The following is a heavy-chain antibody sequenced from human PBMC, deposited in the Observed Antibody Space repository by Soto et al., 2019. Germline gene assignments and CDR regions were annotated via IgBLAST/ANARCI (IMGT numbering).Heavy chain of an antibody. D-gene: IGHD5-12*01. V-gene: IGHV4-39*01. CDR1: GGSISSSSYY. J-gene: IGHJ5*02. Sequence: SETLSLTCTVSGGSISSSSYYWGWIRQPPGKGLEWIGSIYYSGSTYYNPSLKSRVTISVDTSKNQFSLKLSSVTAADTAVYYCARQIVATISTGWFDPCGQGTLVTVSS. CDR2: IYYSGST. CDR3: ARQIVATISTGWFDP.